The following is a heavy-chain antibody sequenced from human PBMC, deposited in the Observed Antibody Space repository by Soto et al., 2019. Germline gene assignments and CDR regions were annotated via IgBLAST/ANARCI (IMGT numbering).Heavy chain of an antibody. J-gene: IGHJ4*02. Sequence: QIQLLQSGAEVKKPGASVKVTCKASGYTFRNFGISWVRQAPGQGLEWMGWISAYNANANYAQKLQGRLTMTADTSTSTAYMELRSLRSDDTAVYYCARENSSFDYWGQGTLVTVSS. D-gene: IGHD2-15*01. CDR2: ISAYNANA. CDR1: GYTFRNFG. V-gene: IGHV1-18*01. CDR3: ARENSSFDY.